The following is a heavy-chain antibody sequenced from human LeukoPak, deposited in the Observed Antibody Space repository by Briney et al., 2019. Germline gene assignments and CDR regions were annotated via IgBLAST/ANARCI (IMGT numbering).Heavy chain of an antibody. V-gene: IGHV1-8*01. Sequence: ASVKVSCKASGHTFTSYDINWVRQATGQGLEWMGWMNPNSGNTGYAQKFQGRVTMTRNTSISTAYMELSSLRSEDTAVYYCARGGYSGYDYDYWGQGTLVTVSS. CDR1: GHTFTSYD. CDR2: MNPNSGNT. J-gene: IGHJ4*02. D-gene: IGHD5-12*01. CDR3: ARGGYSGYDYDY.